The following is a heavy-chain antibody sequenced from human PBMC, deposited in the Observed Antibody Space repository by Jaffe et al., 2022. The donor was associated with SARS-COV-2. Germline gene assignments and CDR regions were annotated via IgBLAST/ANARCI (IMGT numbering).Heavy chain of an antibody. CDR1: GFTFSSYS. J-gene: IGHJ3*02. D-gene: IGHD4-17*01. V-gene: IGHV3-21*01. CDR2: ISSSSSYI. Sequence: EVQLVESGGGLVKPGGSLRLSCAASGFTFSSYSMNWVRQAPGKGLEWVSSISSSSSYIYYADSVKGRFTISRDNAKNSLYLQMNSLRAEDTAVYYCARDQVPGYGDSFFSAFDIWGQGTMVTVSS. CDR3: ARDQVPGYGDSFFSAFDI.